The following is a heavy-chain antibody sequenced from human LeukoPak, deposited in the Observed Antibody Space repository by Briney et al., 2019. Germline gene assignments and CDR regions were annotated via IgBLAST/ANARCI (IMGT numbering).Heavy chain of an antibody. CDR3: ARSTYSGSYRYYFNS. J-gene: IGHJ4*02. V-gene: IGHV3-53*01. D-gene: IGHD1-26*01. CDR1: GFTLSNYD. Sequence: PGGSLRLSYAASGFTLSNYDMNWVRQAPGKGLAWVSIIYSGTSIYYADSVKGRFTISRDNSKNTLYLQMNSLRTEDTAVYYCARSTYSGSYRYYFNSWGQGTLVTVSS. CDR2: IYSGTSI.